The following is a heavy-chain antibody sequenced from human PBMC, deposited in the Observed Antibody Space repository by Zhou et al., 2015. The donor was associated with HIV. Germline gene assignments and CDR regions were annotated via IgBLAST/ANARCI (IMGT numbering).Heavy chain of an antibody. CDR3: ARRGTQLWSDSFDI. Sequence: QVQLVQSGAEVKKPGASVKVSCKASGYTFTSYHINWVRQATGQGLQWMGWMNPNTGDTGYAQRFQGRVTMTRNTSIGTAYMELSSLRSEDTAVYYCARRGTQLWSDSFDIWGQGTMVTVSS. CDR2: MNPNTGDT. CDR1: GYTFTSYH. V-gene: IGHV1-8*01. J-gene: IGHJ3*02. D-gene: IGHD5-18*01.